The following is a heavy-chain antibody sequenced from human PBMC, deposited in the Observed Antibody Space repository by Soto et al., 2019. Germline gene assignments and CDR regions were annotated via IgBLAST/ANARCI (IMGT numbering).Heavy chain of an antibody. V-gene: IGHV3-23*01. CDR3: AKDRWPSTDAFNI. D-gene: IGHD3-16*02. CDR1: GFTFSNYA. CDR2: ISGNGGTT. J-gene: IGHJ3*02. Sequence: GGSLRLSCAASGFTFSNYAMSWVRQAPGKGLEWVSGISGNGGTTYHAASVKGRFTISRDNSKNTLFLHMNSLRAGDTAVYYCAKDRWPSTDAFNIWGQGTLVTVSS.